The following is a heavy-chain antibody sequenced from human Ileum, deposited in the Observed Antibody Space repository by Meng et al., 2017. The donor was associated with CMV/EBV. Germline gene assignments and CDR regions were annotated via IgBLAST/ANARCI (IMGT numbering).Heavy chain of an antibody. Sequence: GESLKISCAASGFTFSGSAMHWARQASGKGLEWVGRIRSKANSYATAYAASVKGRFTISRDDSKNTAYLQMNSLKTEDTAVYYCTRPPYCSSTSCYTGGLWGQGTLVTVSS. V-gene: IGHV3-73*01. J-gene: IGHJ4*02. CDR1: GFTFSGSA. CDR3: TRPPYCSSTSCYTGGL. CDR2: IRSKANSYAT. D-gene: IGHD2-2*02.